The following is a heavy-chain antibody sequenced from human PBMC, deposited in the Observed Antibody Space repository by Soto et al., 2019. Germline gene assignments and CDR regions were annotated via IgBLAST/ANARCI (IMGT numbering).Heavy chain of an antibody. CDR1: GGSISSYY. D-gene: IGHD2-15*01. Sequence: SETLSLTCTVSGGSISSYYWSWIRQPPGKGLEWIGYIYYSGSTNYNPSLKSRVTISVDTSKNQFSLKLSSVTAADTAVYYCATIDGRRPRFDYWGQGTLVTVSS. V-gene: IGHV4-59*08. J-gene: IGHJ4*02. CDR3: ATIDGRRPRFDY. CDR2: IYYSGST.